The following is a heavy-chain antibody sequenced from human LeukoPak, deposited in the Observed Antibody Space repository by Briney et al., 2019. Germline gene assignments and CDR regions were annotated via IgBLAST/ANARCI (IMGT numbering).Heavy chain of an antibody. D-gene: IGHD3-3*01. V-gene: IGHV4-4*08. CDR3: ARHIFWSGFYDAFDI. CDR1: GVSISGFH. Sequence: PSETLSLTCTVSGVSISGFHWSWIRHPPGKGLEWIGYIHSTRSTNYNPSLKSRGGISVGTSKKQLSRKLRSVTAADTAVYFCARHIFWSGFYDAFDIWGRGTLVTVSS. J-gene: IGHJ3*02. CDR2: IHSTRST.